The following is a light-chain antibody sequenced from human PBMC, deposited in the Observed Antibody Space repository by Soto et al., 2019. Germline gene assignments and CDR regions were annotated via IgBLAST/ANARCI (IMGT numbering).Light chain of an antibody. Sequence: EIVLTQSPVTLSVSPGERATLSCRASQSVSSNLAWYQQKPGQAPRLLIYGASTRATGIPARFSGSGSGTDFTLTISSLEPEDFALYYCQQRSTWPTFGQGTRLEIK. J-gene: IGKJ5*01. V-gene: IGKV3-11*01. CDR3: QQRSTWPT. CDR2: GAS. CDR1: QSVSSN.